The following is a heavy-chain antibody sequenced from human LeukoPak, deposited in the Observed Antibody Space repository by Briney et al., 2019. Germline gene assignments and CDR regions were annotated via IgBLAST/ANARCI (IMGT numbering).Heavy chain of an antibody. D-gene: IGHD6-25*01. Sequence: SETLSLTCAVSGGSVSSTNWCSLIRQPRGKVLGWIGECHLGGTTNFTPSLKRRLTMLVDLSENHDSLKLHSVTAPDTAVYDCARVGGFYRPLDYSGQGTLVTVSS. CDR2: CHLGGTT. J-gene: IGHJ4*02. CDR1: GGSVSSTNW. V-gene: IGHV4-4*02. CDR3: ARVGGFYRPLDY.